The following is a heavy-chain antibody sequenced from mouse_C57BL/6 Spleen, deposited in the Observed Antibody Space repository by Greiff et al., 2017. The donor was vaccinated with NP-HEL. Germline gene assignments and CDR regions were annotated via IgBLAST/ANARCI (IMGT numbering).Heavy chain of an antibody. CDR2: INPNNGGT. J-gene: IGHJ3*01. CDR3: ASLDPSFAY. CDR1: GYTFTDYY. V-gene: IGHV1-26*01. D-gene: IGHD6-2*01. Sequence: EVQLQQSGPELVKPGASVKISCKASGYTFTDYYMNWVKQSHGKSLEWIGDINPNNGGTSYNQKFKGKATLTVDKSSSTAYMELRSLTSEDSAVHYCASLDPSFAYWGQGTLVTVSA.